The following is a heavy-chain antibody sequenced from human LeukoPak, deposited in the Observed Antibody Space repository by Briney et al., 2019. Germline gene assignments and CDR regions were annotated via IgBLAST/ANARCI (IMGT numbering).Heavy chain of an antibody. J-gene: IGHJ4*02. CDR3: ARLECNSTSCYIFDY. Sequence: GASVKVSCKASGYTFTSYGISWVRQAPGQGLEWMGWISAYNGNTNYAQKLQGRVTMTTDTSTSTAYMELRSLRSDDTAVYYCARLECNSTSCYIFDYWGQGTLVTVSS. V-gene: IGHV1-18*01. D-gene: IGHD2-2*02. CDR1: GYTFTSYG. CDR2: ISAYNGNT.